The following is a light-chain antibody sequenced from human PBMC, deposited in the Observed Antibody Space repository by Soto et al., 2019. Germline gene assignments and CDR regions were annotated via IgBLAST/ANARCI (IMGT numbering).Light chain of an antibody. CDR1: QSVSSY. J-gene: IGKJ5*01. V-gene: IGKV3-11*01. CDR3: QQPSTSPLSIT. CDR2: DAS. Sequence: TQSPAHMSLSPGERATLSCRASQSVSSYLAWYQQKPGQAPRLLIYDASNRATGIPARFSGSGSGTDFTLTISSLEPEDSAVYHCQQPSTSPLSITFGQGTRLEIK.